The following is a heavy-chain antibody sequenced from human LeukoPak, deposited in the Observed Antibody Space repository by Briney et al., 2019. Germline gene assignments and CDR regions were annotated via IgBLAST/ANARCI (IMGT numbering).Heavy chain of an antibody. J-gene: IGHJ3*02. CDR1: GFTFSSYW. V-gene: IGHV3-74*01. Sequence: GGALRLSCAASGFTFSSYWMHWVRQAPGKGGVWVSRINSDGSSRSDADFVKGRFTITRDNDKTTLYLQMNSLRAEDTAVYYCAHYDSSSYHAFDTWGQGTMVTVSS. D-gene: IGHD3-22*01. CDR3: AHYDSSSYHAFDT. CDR2: INSDGSSR.